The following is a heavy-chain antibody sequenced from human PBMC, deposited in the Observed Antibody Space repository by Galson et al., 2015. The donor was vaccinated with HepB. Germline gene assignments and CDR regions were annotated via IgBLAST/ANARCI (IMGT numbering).Heavy chain of an antibody. J-gene: IGHJ3*02. D-gene: IGHD3-16*01. CDR1: GFTFSSYG. CDR3: AKGWGDAFDI. CDR2: IWYDGSNK. V-gene: IGHV3-33*03. Sequence: SLRLSCAASGFTFSSYGMHWVRQAPGKGLEWVAVIWYDGSNKYYADSVKGRFTISRDKSKNTLYLQMNSLRAEDTAVYYCAKGWGDAFDIWGQGTMVTVPS.